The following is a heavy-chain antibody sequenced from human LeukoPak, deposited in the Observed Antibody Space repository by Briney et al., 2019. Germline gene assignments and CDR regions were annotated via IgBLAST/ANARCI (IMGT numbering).Heavy chain of an antibody. CDR1: GGSISSTGYC. J-gene: IGHJ3*01. CDR3: AKAGVRYFDSSGLYAFDF. Sequence: SETLSLTCAVSGGSISSTGYCWAWIRQPPGKGLGWIRTIYYSGSTYHNTSLKSRITMSVDTSRNQFSLKLSSVDAADTAVYYCAKAGVRYFDSSGLYAFDFWGQGTTVTVS. CDR2: IYYSGST. V-gene: IGHV4-39*01. D-gene: IGHD3-22*01.